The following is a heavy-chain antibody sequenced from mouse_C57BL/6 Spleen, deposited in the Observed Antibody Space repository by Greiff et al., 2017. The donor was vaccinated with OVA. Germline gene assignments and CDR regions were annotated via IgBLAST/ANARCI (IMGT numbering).Heavy chain of an antibody. CDR1: GYTFTDYY. CDR3: ARGITTVVGGDFDY. J-gene: IGHJ2*01. CDR2: INPYNGGT. Sequence: VQLQQSGPVLVKPGASVKMSCKASGYTFTDYYMNWVKQSHGKSLEWIGVINPYNGGTSYNQKFKGKATLTVDKSSSTAYMELNNLTSEDSAVYYCARGITTVVGGDFDYWGQGTTLTVSS. D-gene: IGHD1-1*01. V-gene: IGHV1-19*01.